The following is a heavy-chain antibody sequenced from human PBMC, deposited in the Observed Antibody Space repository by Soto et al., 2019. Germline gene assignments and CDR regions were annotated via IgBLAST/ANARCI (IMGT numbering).Heavy chain of an antibody. D-gene: IGHD1-26*01. J-gene: IGHJ6*02. Sequence: GGSLRLSCAASGFTFSSYSMNWVRQAPGKGLEWVSYISSSSSTIYYADSVKGRFTISRDNAKNSLYLQMNSLRDEDTAVYYCARVGWAQWEPGYGMDVWGQGTTVTVSS. CDR1: GFTFSSYS. CDR3: ARVGWAQWEPGYGMDV. CDR2: ISSSSSTI. V-gene: IGHV3-48*02.